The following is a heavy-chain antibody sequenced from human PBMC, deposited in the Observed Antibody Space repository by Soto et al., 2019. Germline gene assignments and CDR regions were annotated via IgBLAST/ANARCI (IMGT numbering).Heavy chain of an antibody. Sequence: PGGSLRLSCAASGFTFSSYGMHWVRQAPGKGLEWVAVISYDGSNKYYADSVKGRFTISRDNSKNTLYLQMNSLRAEDTAVYYCAKDLSDFWSASPEVRPHGMDVWGQGTTVTVSS. CDR2: ISYDGSNK. J-gene: IGHJ6*02. CDR1: GFTFSSYG. D-gene: IGHD3-3*01. CDR3: AKDLSDFWSASPEVRPHGMDV. V-gene: IGHV3-30*18.